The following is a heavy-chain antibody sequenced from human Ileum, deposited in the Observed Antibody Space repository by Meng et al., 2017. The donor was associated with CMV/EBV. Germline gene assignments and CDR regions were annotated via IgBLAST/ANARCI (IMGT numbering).Heavy chain of an antibody. J-gene: IGHJ4*02. Sequence: RPGPVAPSQTLTHPSDIYVDSVSTNNVAWSWIRQAPLRGLEWLGRTAYRSKCDYEYSVSVASRITISPDSSKNSFSLLLWSVTPVASAIYYGAREAGLLRFDHWGQGTLVTVSS. CDR2: TAYRSKCDY. V-gene: IGHV6-1*01. CDR1: VDSVSTNNVA. CDR3: AREAGLLRFDH.